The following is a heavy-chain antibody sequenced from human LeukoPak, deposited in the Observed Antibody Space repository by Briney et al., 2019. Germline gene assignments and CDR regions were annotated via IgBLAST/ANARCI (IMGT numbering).Heavy chain of an antibody. J-gene: IGHJ4*02. CDR2: ISTSGGRT. CDR1: GFTFSTYA. CDR3: AKTSGSYWNYFDY. Sequence: GGSLRLSCAASGFTFSTYAMSWVCQAPGKGLEWVSGISTSGGRTFYADSVKGRFTLSRDNSKNTLYLQMNSLRAEDTAVYYCAKTSGSYWNYFDYWGQGTLVTVSS. V-gene: IGHV3-23*01. D-gene: IGHD1-26*01.